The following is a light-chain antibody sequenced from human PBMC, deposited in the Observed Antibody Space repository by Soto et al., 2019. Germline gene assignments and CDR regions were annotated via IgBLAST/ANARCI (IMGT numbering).Light chain of an antibody. J-gene: IGLJ1*01. Sequence: QSALTQPASVSGSPGQSITISCTGTSNDVGGYNYVAWYQQYPDKAPKLMIFEVTNRPSGVSDRFSGSKSGNTASLTISGLQAEDEADYYCSSYTSTSALVFGTGTKVTVL. CDR3: SSYTSTSALV. CDR2: EVT. V-gene: IGLV2-14*01. CDR1: SNDVGGYNY.